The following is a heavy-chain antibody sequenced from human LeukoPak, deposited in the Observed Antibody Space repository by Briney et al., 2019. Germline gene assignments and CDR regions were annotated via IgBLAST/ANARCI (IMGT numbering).Heavy chain of an antibody. CDR1: GFTFGTHA. V-gene: IGHV3-23*01. J-gene: IGHJ4*02. CDR3: AKLAGISGWYVYYFDY. CDR2: MSGSGDTT. D-gene: IGHD6-19*01. Sequence: GSLRLSCAASGFTFGTHAMTWVRQAPGKGLEWVSGMSGSGDTTYYADSVKGRFTISRDNSKNTLFLQMNSLRAEDTAVYYCAKLAGISGWYVYYFDYWGQGTLVTVS.